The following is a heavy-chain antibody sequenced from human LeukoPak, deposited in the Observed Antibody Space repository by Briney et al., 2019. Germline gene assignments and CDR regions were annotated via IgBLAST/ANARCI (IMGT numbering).Heavy chain of an antibody. CDR3: ARNVSRSGFDP. CDR2: INPNSGGT. J-gene: IGHJ5*02. CDR1: GYTFTSYD. D-gene: IGHD2-15*01. V-gene: IGHV1-2*06. Sequence: ASVKVSCKASGYTFTSYDINWVRQATGQGLEWMGRINPNSGGTNYAQKFQGRVTMTRDTSISTAYMELSRLRSDDTAVYYCARNVSRSGFDPWGQGTLVTVSS.